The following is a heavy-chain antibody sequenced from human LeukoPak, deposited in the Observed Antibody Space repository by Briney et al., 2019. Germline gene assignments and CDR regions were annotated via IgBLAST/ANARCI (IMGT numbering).Heavy chain of an antibody. CDR3: AREGGKRVEMAAIRYFDY. D-gene: IGHD5-24*01. CDR2: IIPIFGTA. V-gene: IGHV1-69*05. Sequence: SVKVSCKASGGTFSSYAISWVRQAPGQGLEWMGGIIPIFGTANYAQKFQGRVTITTDESTSTAYMELSSLRSEDTAVYYCAREGGKRVEMAAIRYFDYWGQGILVTVSS. J-gene: IGHJ4*02. CDR1: GGTFSSYA.